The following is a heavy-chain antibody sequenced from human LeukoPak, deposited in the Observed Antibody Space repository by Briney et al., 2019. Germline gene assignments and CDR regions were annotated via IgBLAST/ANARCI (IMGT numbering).Heavy chain of an antibody. Sequence: PGGSLRLSCAASGCTFSSYGMHWVRKAPGKGLEWVAVIWYDGSNKYYADSVKGRFTISRDNSKNTLYLQMNSLRAEDTAVYYCAKEGELMTYNWFDPWGQGTLVTVSS. V-gene: IGHV3-33*06. CDR1: GCTFSSYG. J-gene: IGHJ5*02. CDR3: AKEGELMTYNWFDP. D-gene: IGHD3-16*01. CDR2: IWYDGSNK.